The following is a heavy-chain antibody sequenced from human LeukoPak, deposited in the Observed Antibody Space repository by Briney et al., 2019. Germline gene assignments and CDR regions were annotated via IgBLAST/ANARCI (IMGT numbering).Heavy chain of an antibody. Sequence: GGSLRLSCAASGFTFSGSAMHWVRQASGKGLEWVGRIRSKANSYATAYAASVKGRFTISRDDSKNTAYLQMNSLKTEDTAVYYCTRIRGYSYGFDYWGQGTLVTVSS. V-gene: IGHV3-73*01. CDR3: TRIRGYSYGFDY. J-gene: IGHJ4*02. D-gene: IGHD5-18*01. CDR1: GFTFSGSA. CDR2: IRSKANSYAT.